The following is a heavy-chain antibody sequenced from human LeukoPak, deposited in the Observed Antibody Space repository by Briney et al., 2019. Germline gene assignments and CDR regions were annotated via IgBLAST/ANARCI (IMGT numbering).Heavy chain of an antibody. Sequence: PGGSLRLSCAASGFPFRSYNMIWVRQAPGKGLEWVSYITPSSGSIYYADSVKGRFTISRDNDKNSLYLQMNSLRAEDTAVYYCARDSGYPRAHGFDIWGQGTMVAVSS. D-gene: IGHD3-22*01. V-gene: IGHV3-48*01. J-gene: IGHJ3*02. CDR3: ARDSGYPRAHGFDI. CDR1: GFPFRSYN. CDR2: ITPSSGSI.